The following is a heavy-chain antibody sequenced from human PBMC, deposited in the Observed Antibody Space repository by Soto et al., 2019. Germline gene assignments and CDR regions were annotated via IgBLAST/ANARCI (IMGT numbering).Heavy chain of an antibody. CDR3: AASPSFWQNYYYGAMDV. CDR2: IYFSGST. V-gene: IGHV4-34*01. Sequence: PLETLSLTCAVYGWSFSDYYWSWIRQPPGKGLEWIGNIYFSGSTYYNPSLKSRVTITRDLSTNTIYMELSGLRSEDTAVYYCAASPSFWQNYYYGAMDVWGQGTTVTVSS. CDR1: GWSFSDYY. J-gene: IGHJ6*02.